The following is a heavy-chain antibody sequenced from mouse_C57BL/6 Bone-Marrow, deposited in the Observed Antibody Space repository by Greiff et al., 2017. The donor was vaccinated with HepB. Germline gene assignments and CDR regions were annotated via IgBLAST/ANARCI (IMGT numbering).Heavy chain of an antibody. J-gene: IGHJ1*03. Sequence: QVQLQQPGAELVKPGASVKLSCKASGYTFTSYWMHWVKQRPGQGLEWIGMIHPNSGSTNYNEKFKSKATLTVDKSSSTAYMELRSLTSEDTAVYYCARITTVVAQWYFDVWGTGTTVTVSS. CDR3: ARITTVVAQWYFDV. D-gene: IGHD1-1*01. V-gene: IGHV1-64*01. CDR1: GYTFTSYW. CDR2: IHPNSGST.